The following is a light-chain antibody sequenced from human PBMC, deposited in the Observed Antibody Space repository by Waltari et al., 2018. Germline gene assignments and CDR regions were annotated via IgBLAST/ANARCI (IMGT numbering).Light chain of an antibody. J-gene: IGKJ4*01. Sequence: EIVMTQSPATLSVSPGEGASLSCRASQSVSSNLAWYQQKPGQAPRLLIYGASTRATGIPVRFSGSGSGTEFTLTISSLQSEDFAVYYCQQYVGWPPTLTFGGGTKVEIK. CDR3: QQYVGWPPTLT. V-gene: IGKV3-15*01. CDR2: GAS. CDR1: QSVSSN.